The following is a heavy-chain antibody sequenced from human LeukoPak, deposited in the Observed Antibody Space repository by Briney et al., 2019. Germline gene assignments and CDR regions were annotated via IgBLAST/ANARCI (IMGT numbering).Heavy chain of an antibody. V-gene: IGHV3-49*04. CDR2: IRSKAYGGTT. CDR3: TRPHDH. J-gene: IGHJ4*02. CDR1: RFTSGDYT. Sequence: HSGRSLRLSCTASRFTSGDYTMSWVRQAPGKGLEWVGFIRSKAYGGTTEYAASVKGRFTISRDDSKSIAYLQMNSLKSEDTAVYYCTRPHDHWGQGTLVTVSS.